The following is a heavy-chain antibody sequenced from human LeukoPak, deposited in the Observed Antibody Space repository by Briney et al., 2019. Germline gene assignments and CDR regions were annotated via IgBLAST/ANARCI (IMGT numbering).Heavy chain of an antibody. CDR1: GYTFTGYF. J-gene: IGHJ6*03. V-gene: IGHV1-2*02. CDR3: ARDGAAAHPGHYYYYMDV. CDR2: INPNSGGT. D-gene: IGHD6-13*01. Sequence: ASVKVSFKASGYTFTGYFMHWVRQAPGQGLEWMGWINPNSGGTNYAQKFQGRVTMTRDTSISTAYMELSRLRSDDTAVYYCARDGAAAHPGHYYYYMDVWGKGTTVTISS.